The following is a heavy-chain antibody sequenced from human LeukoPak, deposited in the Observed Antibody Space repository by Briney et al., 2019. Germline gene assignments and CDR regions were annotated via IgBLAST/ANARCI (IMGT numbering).Heavy chain of an antibody. CDR2: ISYDGSNK. CDR3: AKAGNIRFDY. Sequence: GGSLRLSCAASGFTFSSYAMHWVRQAPGKGLEWVAVISYDGSNKYYADSVKGRFTISRDNSKNTLYLQMTSLRVEDTAVYYCAKAGNIRFDYWGQGTLVTVSS. J-gene: IGHJ4*02. D-gene: IGHD1/OR15-1a*01. V-gene: IGHV3-30*04. CDR1: GFTFSSYA.